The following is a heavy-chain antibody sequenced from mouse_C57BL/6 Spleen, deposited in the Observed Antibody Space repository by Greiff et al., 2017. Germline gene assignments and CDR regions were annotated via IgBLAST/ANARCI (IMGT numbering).Heavy chain of an antibody. CDR2: INPGSGGT. J-gene: IGHJ4*01. Sequence: QVQLQQSGAELVRPGTSVKVSCKASGYAFTNYLIEWVKQRPGQGLEWIGVINPGSGGTNYNEKFKGKATLTVDKPSSTAYMQLSSLTSEDSAVYYCALWLRLAMDYWGQGTSVTVSS. D-gene: IGHD2-2*01. CDR1: GYAFTNYL. CDR3: ALWLRLAMDY. V-gene: IGHV1-54*01.